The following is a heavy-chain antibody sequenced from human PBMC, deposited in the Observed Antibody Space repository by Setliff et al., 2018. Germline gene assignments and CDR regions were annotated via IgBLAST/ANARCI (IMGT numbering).Heavy chain of an antibody. CDR1: GYSISSGYY. Sequence: SETLSLTCTVSGYSISSGYYWGWIRQPPGKGLEWIGSIYHSGSTYYNPSLKGRVTISVDTSKNQFSLKLSSVTAADTAVYYCARESRATYNFWSGYYSTDAFDIWGQGTMVTVSS. J-gene: IGHJ3*02. CDR3: ARESRATYNFWSGYYSTDAFDI. V-gene: IGHV4-38-2*02. CDR2: IYHSGST. D-gene: IGHD3-3*01.